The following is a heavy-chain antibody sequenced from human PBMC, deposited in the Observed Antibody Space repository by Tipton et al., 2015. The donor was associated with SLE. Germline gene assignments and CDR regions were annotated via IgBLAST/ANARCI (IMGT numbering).Heavy chain of an antibody. V-gene: IGHV3-21*03. Sequence: SLRLSCAASGFTVSSYSMNWVRQAPGKGLEWVSSISSSSSYIYYADSVKGRFTISRDNAKNSLYLQMNSLRAEDTAVYYCARGAYYYDSSGYPFDYWGQGTLVTVSS. J-gene: IGHJ4*02. CDR2: ISSSSSYI. CDR3: ARGAYYYDSSGYPFDY. CDR1: GFTVSSYS. D-gene: IGHD3-22*01.